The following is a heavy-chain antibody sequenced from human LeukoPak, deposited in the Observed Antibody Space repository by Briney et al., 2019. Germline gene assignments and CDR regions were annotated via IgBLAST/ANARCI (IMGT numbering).Heavy chain of an antibody. V-gene: IGHV3-23*01. CDR3: AKENYYGMDA. Sequence: AGGSLRLSCAASGFTFSSYAMCWVRQAPGKGLEWVSSLSGSGRTTNYADSVKGRFTISRDNAKNTLYLQMSSLRAEDTAVYYCAKENYYGMDAWGQGTTVTVSS. CDR1: GFTFSSYA. J-gene: IGHJ6*02. CDR2: LSGSGRTT.